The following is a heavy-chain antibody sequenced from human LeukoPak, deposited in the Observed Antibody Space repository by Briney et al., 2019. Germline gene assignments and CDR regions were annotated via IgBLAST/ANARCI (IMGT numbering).Heavy chain of an antibody. CDR3: ASLYPRGY. Sequence: PSETLSLTCAVYGGSFSGYYWSWIRQPPGKGLEWIGEIDHSGSTNYNPSLKSRVTISVDMSKNQFSLKLSSVTAADTAVYYCASLYPRGYWGQGTLVTVSS. CDR1: GGSFSGYY. D-gene: IGHD3-10*01. V-gene: IGHV4-34*01. CDR2: IDHSGST. J-gene: IGHJ4*02.